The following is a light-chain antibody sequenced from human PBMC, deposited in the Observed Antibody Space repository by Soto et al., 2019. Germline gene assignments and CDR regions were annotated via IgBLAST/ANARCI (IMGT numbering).Light chain of an antibody. CDR3: TSYTSSTTSV. Sequence: QSALTQPASVSGSPGQSITISCTGTSSDVGRYNYVSWYQQHPGKAPKLMIYEVSNRPSGVSNRFSASKSGNTASLTISGLQAEDEADYYCTSYTSSTTSVFGGGTKLTVL. CDR2: EVS. CDR1: SSDVGRYNY. V-gene: IGLV2-14*01. J-gene: IGLJ2*01.